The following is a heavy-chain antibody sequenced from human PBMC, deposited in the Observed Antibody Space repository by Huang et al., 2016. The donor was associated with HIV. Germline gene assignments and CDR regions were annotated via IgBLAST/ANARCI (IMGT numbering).Heavy chain of an antibody. D-gene: IGHD2-15*01. CDR2: INTSTETS. Sequence: QVRLVQSGSELKKPGASVKVSCKHSGYMFASYTIPWVRNVPGQVLGWVVWINTSTETSAAARAVTGRFLLSVDTSINMAYLEINGLESQDTAVYFCGRGGGGGSWQTPLVWLDPWGQGTLISVSS. J-gene: IGHJ5*02. CDR1: GYMFASYT. CDR3: GRGGGGGSWQTPLVWLDP. V-gene: IGHV7-4-1*04.